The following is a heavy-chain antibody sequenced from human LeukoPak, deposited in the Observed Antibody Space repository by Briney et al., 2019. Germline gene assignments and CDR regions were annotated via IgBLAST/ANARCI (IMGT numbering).Heavy chain of an antibody. CDR2: IYYSGST. CDR1: GGSISSSSYY. J-gene: IGHJ2*01. D-gene: IGHD3-22*01. Sequence: SETLSLTCTVSGGSISSSSYYWSWIRQPPGKGLEWIGYIYYSGSTNYNPSLKSRVTISVDTSKNQFSLKLSSVTAADTAVYYCARNYDSSGYYPYWYFDLWGRGTLVTVSS. CDR3: ARNYDSSGYYPYWYFDL. V-gene: IGHV4-61*01.